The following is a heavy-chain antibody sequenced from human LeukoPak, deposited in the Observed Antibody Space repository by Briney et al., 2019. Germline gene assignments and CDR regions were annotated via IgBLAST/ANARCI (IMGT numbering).Heavy chain of an antibody. V-gene: IGHV4-39*01. CDR3: ARRRAEGGSNGHYNWFDP. D-gene: IGHD6-13*01. Sequence: SETLSLTCTVSGGSISTSSYHWGWIRQPPGKGLEWIGSIYYSGSTYYNPSLKSRVTISVDTSKNQFSLKLSSVTAADTAVYYCARRRAEGGSNGHYNWFDPWGQGILVTVSS. CDR2: IYYSGST. CDR1: GGSISTSSYH. J-gene: IGHJ5*02.